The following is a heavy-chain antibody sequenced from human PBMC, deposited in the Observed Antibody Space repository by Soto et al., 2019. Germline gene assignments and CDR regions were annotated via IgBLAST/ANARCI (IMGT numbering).Heavy chain of an antibody. V-gene: IGHV5-51*01. CDR3: ARDIVVVPAAIAGPPPHYYYYGMDV. Sequence: PGESLKISCKGSGYSFTSYWIGWVRQMPGKVLEWMGIIYPGDSDTRYSPSFQGQVTISADKSISTAYLQWSSLKASDTAMYYCARDIVVVPAAIAGPPPHYYYYGMDVWGQGTTVTVSS. CDR1: GYSFTSYW. D-gene: IGHD2-2*02. J-gene: IGHJ6*02. CDR2: IYPGDSDT.